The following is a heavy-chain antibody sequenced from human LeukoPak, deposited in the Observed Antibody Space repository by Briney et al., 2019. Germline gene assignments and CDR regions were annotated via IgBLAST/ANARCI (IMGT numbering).Heavy chain of an antibody. V-gene: IGHV1-2*02. Sequence: ASVKVCCKASGYTFTNHPMHWVRQAPGQGLEWMGWINPNSGDTNYVQKFQGRVTMTRDPSISTAYTELSGLRADDTAVYYCARERYTAYGNFDYWGQGTQVTVSS. J-gene: IGHJ4*02. CDR1: GYTFTNHP. CDR3: ARERYTAYGNFDY. CDR2: INPNSGDT. D-gene: IGHD5-12*01.